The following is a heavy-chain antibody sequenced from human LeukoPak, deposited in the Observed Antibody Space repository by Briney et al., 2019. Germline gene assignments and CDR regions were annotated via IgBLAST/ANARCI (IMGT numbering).Heavy chain of an antibody. CDR3: ARSGTEWFDP. V-gene: IGHV4-61*08. CDR1: GGSISSGGYY. D-gene: IGHD1-7*01. Sequence: PSETLSLTCTVSGGSISSGGYYWSWIRQPPGKGLEWIGYIYYSGSTNYNPSLKSRVTIPVDTSKNQFSLKLSSVTAADTAVYYCARSGTEWFDPWGQGTLVTVSS. J-gene: IGHJ5*02. CDR2: IYYSGST.